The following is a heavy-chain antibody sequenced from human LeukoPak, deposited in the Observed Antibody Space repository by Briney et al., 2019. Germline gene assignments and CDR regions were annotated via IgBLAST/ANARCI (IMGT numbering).Heavy chain of an antibody. V-gene: IGHV3-23*01. CDR2: ISGSGGST. CDR1: GFTFSSYA. Sequence: GGSLRLSCAASGFTFSSYAMSWVRQAPGKGLEWVSAISGSGGSTYYADSVKGRFTISRDNSKNTLYLQMNSLRAEDTAIYYCTKVSMVTDIYYFDCWGQGTLVTVSS. J-gene: IGHJ4*02. CDR3: TKVSMVTDIYYFDC. D-gene: IGHD5-18*01.